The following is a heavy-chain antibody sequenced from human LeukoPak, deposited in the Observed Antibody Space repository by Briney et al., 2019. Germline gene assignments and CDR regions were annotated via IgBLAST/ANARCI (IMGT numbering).Heavy chain of an antibody. D-gene: IGHD4-17*01. V-gene: IGHV3-7*03. CDR1: GFTFSNYW. CDR2: IKTDGSEK. Sequence: GGSLRLSCEGSGFTFSNYWMGWVRQAPGKGLQWVANIKTDGSEKYYVDSVKGRFTISRDNAKNSLYLQMSSLRAEDTAVYYCARDPNGDYIGAFEIWGQGTMVTVSS. CDR3: ARDPNGDYIGAFEI. J-gene: IGHJ3*02.